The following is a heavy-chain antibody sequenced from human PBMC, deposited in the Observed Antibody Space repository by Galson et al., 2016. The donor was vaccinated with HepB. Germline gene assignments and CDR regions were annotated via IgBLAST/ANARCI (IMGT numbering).Heavy chain of an antibody. CDR2: VGHTDGGT. CDR3: ATRRITVFGVYIQPVDV. V-gene: IGHV3-23*01. D-gene: IGHD3-3*01. Sequence: SLRLSCAASGFRFSDYDMAWVRQTPDKGLETVSTVGHTDGGTDYVDSVKGRFTVSRDNSKNSLYLQMSSLRAEDTAVYYCATRRITVFGVYIQPVDVWGQGTTVIVSS. CDR1: GFRFSDYD. J-gene: IGHJ6*02.